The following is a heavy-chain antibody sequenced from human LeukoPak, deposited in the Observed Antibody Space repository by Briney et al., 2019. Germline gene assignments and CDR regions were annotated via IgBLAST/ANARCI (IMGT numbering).Heavy chain of an antibody. CDR2: MNPNSGNT. CDR3: ARDYSSSSFDY. D-gene: IGHD6-6*01. CDR1: GYTFTSYD. J-gene: IGHJ4*02. V-gene: IGHV1-8*03. Sequence: ASVKVSCKASGYTFTSYDINWVRQATGQGLEWMGWMNPNSGNTGYAQKFQGRVTITKNTSISTAYMELSSLRSEDTAVYYCARDYSSSSFDYWGQGTLVTVSS.